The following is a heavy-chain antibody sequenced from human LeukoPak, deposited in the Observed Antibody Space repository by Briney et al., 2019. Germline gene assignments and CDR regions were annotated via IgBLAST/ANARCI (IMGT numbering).Heavy chain of an antibody. Sequence: PSETLSLTCTVSGGSISSSSYYWGWIRQPPGKGLEWIGSIYYSGSTYYNPSLKSRVTISVDTSKNQFSLKLSSVTAADTAVYYCARAASFVRGWDDWGQGTLVTVSS. CDR3: ARAASFVRGWDD. CDR1: GGSISSSSYY. J-gene: IGHJ4*02. D-gene: IGHD2-15*01. CDR2: IYYSGST. V-gene: IGHV4-39*07.